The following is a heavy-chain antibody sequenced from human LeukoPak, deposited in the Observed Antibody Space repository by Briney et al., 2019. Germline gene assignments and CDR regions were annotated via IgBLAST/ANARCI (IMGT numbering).Heavy chain of an antibody. CDR3: ARDHCSGGSCYDAFDI. V-gene: IGHV1-18*04. J-gene: IGHJ3*02. CDR1: GYTFTSYG. D-gene: IGHD2-15*01. Sequence: ASVKVSCKASGYTFTSYGISWVRQAPGQGLEWVGWISAYNGNTNYAQKLQGRVTMTTDTSTSTAYMELRSLRSDDTAVYYCARDHCSGGSCYDAFDIWGQGTMVTVSS. CDR2: ISAYNGNT.